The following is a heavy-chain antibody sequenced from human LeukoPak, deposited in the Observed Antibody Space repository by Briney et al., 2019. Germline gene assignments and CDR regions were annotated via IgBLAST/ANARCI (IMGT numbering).Heavy chain of an antibody. CDR1: GASISGYY. J-gene: IGHJ4*02. CDR3: ARRGFFDS. CDR2: TSDSGSI. V-gene: IGHV4-59*08. Sequence: SETLSITCTVSGASISGYYWSWIRQPPGKGLEWIGFTSDSGSINYNPSLKSRATISVDTSKNQFSLMMSSVTAADTAVYYCARRGFFDSWGQGTLVTISS.